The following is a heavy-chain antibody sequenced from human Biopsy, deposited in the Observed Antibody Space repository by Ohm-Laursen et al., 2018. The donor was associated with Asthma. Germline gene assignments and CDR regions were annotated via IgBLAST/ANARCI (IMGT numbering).Heavy chain of an antibody. J-gene: IGHJ4*02. CDR2: INAGNGNT. Sequence: SVKVSCKASGYTFINYAIHWVRQAPGQRLEWMGWINAGNGNTKYSQKFQGRVTISRDTSASTAYMDLSSLRSEDTAVYYCARRITIFGVVAYFDYWGQGTLVTVSS. CDR1: GYTFINYA. D-gene: IGHD3-3*01. V-gene: IGHV1-3*01. CDR3: ARRITIFGVVAYFDY.